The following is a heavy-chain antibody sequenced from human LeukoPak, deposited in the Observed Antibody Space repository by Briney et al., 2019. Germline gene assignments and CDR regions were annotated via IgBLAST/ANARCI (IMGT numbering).Heavy chain of an antibody. D-gene: IGHD6-6*01. V-gene: IGHV1-18*01. CDR1: GYTFTSYG. CDR2: ISAYNGNT. CDR3: AREGRSLAVTYYYYYYYMDV. J-gene: IGHJ6*03. Sequence: GASVKVSCKASGYTFTSYGISWVRQAPGQGLEWMGWISAYNGNTNYAQKLQGRVTMTTDTSTSTAYMELRSLRSDDTAVYYCAREGRSLAVTYYYYYYYMDVWGKGTTVTISS.